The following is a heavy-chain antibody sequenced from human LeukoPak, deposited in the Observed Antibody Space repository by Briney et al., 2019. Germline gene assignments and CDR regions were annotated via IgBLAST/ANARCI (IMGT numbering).Heavy chain of an antibody. CDR1: GFTFSSYG. V-gene: IGHV3-30*02. D-gene: IGHD2-2*01. J-gene: IGHJ4*02. Sequence: GGSLRLSCAASGFTFSSYGMHWVRQAPGKGLEWVAVIWYDGSNKYYADSVKGRFTISRDNSKNTLYLQMNSLRAEDTAVYYCAKDQMRYCSSTSCYPFDYWGQGTLVTVSS. CDR2: IWYDGSNK. CDR3: AKDQMRYCSSTSCYPFDY.